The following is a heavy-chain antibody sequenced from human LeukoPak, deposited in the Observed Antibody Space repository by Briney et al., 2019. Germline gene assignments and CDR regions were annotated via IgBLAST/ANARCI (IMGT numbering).Heavy chain of an antibody. CDR3: ARGEYYYDGGY. D-gene: IGHD3-22*01. CDR1: GLTFSSFW. V-gene: IGHV3-7*04. J-gene: IGHJ1*01. CDR2: IKRDGSEK. Sequence: GGSLRLSCAASGLTFSSFWMSWVGQAPGKGLEWVANIKRDGSEKYYVDSVKGRFTISRDNAKNSLYLQMNSLRVEDTAVYYCARGEYYYDGGYWGQGTLVTVSS.